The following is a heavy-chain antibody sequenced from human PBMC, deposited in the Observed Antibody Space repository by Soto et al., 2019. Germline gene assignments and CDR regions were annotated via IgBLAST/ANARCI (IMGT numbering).Heavy chain of an antibody. J-gene: IGHJ4*02. CDR2: INHSGST. D-gene: IGHD3-22*01. CDR1: GGSFSGYY. CDR3: ARATYYYDTSGYSDRVLDY. V-gene: IGHV4-34*01. Sequence: SETLSLTCAVFGGSFSGYYWSWIRQPPGKGLEWIGEINHSGSTNYNPSLKSRVTISVDTSKNQFSLKLSSVTAADTAVYYCARATYYYDTSGYSDRVLDYWGQGTLVTVS.